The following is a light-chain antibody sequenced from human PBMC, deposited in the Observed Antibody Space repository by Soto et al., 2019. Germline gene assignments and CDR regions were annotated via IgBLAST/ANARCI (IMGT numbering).Light chain of an antibody. CDR3: QQHGSSPPYP. J-gene: IGKJ2*01. Sequence: EVFLTQSPGTLSLSPGDRATLSCRASQSVSNNYLAWYQEKPGQAPRLLIFGSSDRATGIPDRFSGSGSGTDFTLSISRLEPEDFEVYYCQQHGSSPPYPFGQGTQLEIK. CDR1: QSVSNNY. V-gene: IGKV3-20*01. CDR2: GSS.